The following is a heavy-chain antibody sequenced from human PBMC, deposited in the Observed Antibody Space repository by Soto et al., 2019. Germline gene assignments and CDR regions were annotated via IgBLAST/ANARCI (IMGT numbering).Heavy chain of an antibody. CDR1: GGTFSSYA. D-gene: IGHD3-22*01. V-gene: IGHV1-69*13. CDR3: ARTPAYYDSSGYYYFDY. J-gene: IGHJ4*02. CDR2: IIPIFGTA. Sequence: SVKVSCKASGGTFSSYAISWVRQAPGQGLEWMGGIIPIFGTANYAQKFQGRVTITADESTSTAYMELSSLRSEDTAVYYCARTPAYYDSSGYYYFDYWGQGTLVTVSS.